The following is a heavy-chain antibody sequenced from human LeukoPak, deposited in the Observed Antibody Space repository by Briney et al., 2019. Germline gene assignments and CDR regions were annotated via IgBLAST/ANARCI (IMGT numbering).Heavy chain of an antibody. CDR3: ARDLSITIFAVAIGVNWFDP. J-gene: IGHJ5*02. CDR1: GFTFSSYW. Sequence: GGSLRLSCAASGFTFSSYWMSWVRQAPGKGLEWVANIKQDGSEKYYVDSVKGRFTISRDNAKNSLYLQMNSLRAEDTAMYYCARDLSITIFAVAIGVNWFDPWGQGTLVTVSS. D-gene: IGHD3-3*01. CDR2: IKQDGSEK. V-gene: IGHV3-7*01.